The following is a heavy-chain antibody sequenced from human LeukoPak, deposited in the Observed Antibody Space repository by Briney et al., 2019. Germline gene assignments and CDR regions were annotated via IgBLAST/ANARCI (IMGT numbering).Heavy chain of an antibody. J-gene: IGHJ4*02. Sequence: GGSLRLSCAASGFTFSSYGMHWVRQAPGKGLEWVAVISYDGSNKYYADSVKGRFTISRDNSKNTLYLQMNSLRAEDTAVYYCATSGGSSSWYEIDYWGQGTLVTVSS. D-gene: IGHD6-13*01. CDR2: ISYDGSNK. V-gene: IGHV3-30*03. CDR3: ATSGGSSSWYEIDY. CDR1: GFTFSSYG.